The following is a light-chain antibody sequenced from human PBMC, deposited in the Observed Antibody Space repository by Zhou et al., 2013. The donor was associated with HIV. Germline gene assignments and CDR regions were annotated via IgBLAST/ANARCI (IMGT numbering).Light chain of an antibody. J-gene: IGKJ1*01. V-gene: IGKV3-11*01. Sequence: EIVLTQSPATLSLSPGERATLSCRASQSIINYLAWYQQKPGQAPRLLIYDASNRATDIPARFTGSGSGTDFTLTISSLEPEDFAVYYCQQYASSRTFGQGTKVE. CDR3: QQYASSRT. CDR1: QSIINY. CDR2: DAS.